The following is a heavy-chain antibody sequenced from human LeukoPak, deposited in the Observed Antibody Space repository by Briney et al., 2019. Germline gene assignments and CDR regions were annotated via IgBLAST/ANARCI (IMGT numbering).Heavy chain of an antibody. D-gene: IGHD1-26*01. CDR2: ISSSGSII. J-gene: IGHJ4*02. V-gene: IGHV3-48*04. Sequence: GGSLRLSCEDSGFTFSSYWINWVRQAPGKGLEWVSYISSSGSIIYYADSVKGRFTISRDNAKNSLYLQMNSLRAEDTAVYYCARDKSIVGATYSFDYWGQGTLVTVSS. CDR3: ARDKSIVGATYSFDY. CDR1: GFTFSSYW.